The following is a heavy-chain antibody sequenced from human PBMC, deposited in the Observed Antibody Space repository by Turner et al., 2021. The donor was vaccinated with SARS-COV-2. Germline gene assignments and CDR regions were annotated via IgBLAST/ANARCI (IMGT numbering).Heavy chain of an antibody. Sequence: EVQLVDSGGGLVKPGGSLRLSCAASGFTFSSYSMNWVRQAPGKGLEWVSSISSRSSYIYYADSVKGRFTISRDNAKNSLYLQMNSLRAEDTAVYYCARDLDDFWSGYYSRWFDPWGQGTLVTVSS. D-gene: IGHD3-3*01. CDR3: ARDLDDFWSGYYSRWFDP. CDR2: ISSRSSYI. V-gene: IGHV3-21*01. CDR1: GFTFSSYS. J-gene: IGHJ5*02.